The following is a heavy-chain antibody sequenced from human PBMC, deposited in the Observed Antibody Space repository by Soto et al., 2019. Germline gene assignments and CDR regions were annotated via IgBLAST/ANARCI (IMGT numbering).Heavy chain of an antibody. CDR3: ATLTGTTLIGYYFDY. D-gene: IGHD1-7*01. CDR2: IYYSGST. J-gene: IGHJ4*02. Sequence: PSETLSLTCTVSGGSISSSSYYWGWIRQPPGKGLEWIGSIYYSGSTYYNPSLKSRVTISVDTSKNQFSLKLSSVTAADTAVYYCATLTGTTLIGYYFDYWGQGTLVTVSS. V-gene: IGHV4-39*01. CDR1: GGSISSSSYY.